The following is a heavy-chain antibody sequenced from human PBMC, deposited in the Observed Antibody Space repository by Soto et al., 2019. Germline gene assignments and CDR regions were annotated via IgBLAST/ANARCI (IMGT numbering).Heavy chain of an antibody. V-gene: IGHV4-59*01. D-gene: IGHD3-10*01. Sequence: SETLSLTCTVSGGSISSYYWSWIRQPPGKGLEWIGYIYYSGSTNYNPSLKSRVTISVDTSKNQFSLKLSSVTAADTAVYYCARLGEVHYGSGSYYFDYWGQGTLVTVSS. CDR2: IYYSGST. CDR1: GGSISSYY. J-gene: IGHJ4*02. CDR3: ARLGEVHYGSGSYYFDY.